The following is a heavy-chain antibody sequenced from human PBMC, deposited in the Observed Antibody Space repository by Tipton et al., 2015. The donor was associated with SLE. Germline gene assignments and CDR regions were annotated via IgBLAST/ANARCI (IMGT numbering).Heavy chain of an antibody. CDR1: GGSISSSTYY. V-gene: IGHV4-61*02. J-gene: IGHJ6*02. CDR3: ARDSIYYDILTGYYDNDYYYGMDV. CDR2: IYTSGST. Sequence: TLSLTCTVSGGSISSSTYYWSWIRQPAGKGLEWIGRIYTSGSTNYNPSLKSRVTMSVDTSKNQFSLKLSSVTAADTAVYYCARDSIYYDILTGYYDNDYYYGMDVWGQGTTVTVSS. D-gene: IGHD3-9*01.